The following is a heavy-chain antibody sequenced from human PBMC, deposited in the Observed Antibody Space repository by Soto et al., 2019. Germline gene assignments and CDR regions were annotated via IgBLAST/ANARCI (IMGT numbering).Heavy chain of an antibody. CDR2: VYNNGNT. Sequence: QVQLQESGTGLVEPSGTLSLTCNVYDGSINNGDWCSWVRQPPGKGLEWIGEVYNNGNTNYNASLKSRVTVSVDKSRNQFSLRLTSVPPADTGVYYCATRGIVGPIYWGQGTLVTVSS. CDR1: DGSINNGDW. J-gene: IGHJ4*02. CDR3: ATRGIVGPIY. V-gene: IGHV4-4*02. D-gene: IGHD1-26*01.